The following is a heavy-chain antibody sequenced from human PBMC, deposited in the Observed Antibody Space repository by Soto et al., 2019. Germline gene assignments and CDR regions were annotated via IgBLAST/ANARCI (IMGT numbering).Heavy chain of an antibody. CDR2: ISSGSTHT. J-gene: IGHJ4*02. CDR3: TSGESTFGDYASRFDH. V-gene: IGHV3-21*01. D-gene: IGHD4-17*01. CDR1: GLTFRAYS. Sequence: GGSLRLSCAASGLTFRAYSLHWVRQTPGKGLEWVSSISSGSTHTYYADSVKGRFTISRDNAEKSLFLHMDSLRHEDTAVYYCTSGESTFGDYASRFDHWGQGTLVTVSS.